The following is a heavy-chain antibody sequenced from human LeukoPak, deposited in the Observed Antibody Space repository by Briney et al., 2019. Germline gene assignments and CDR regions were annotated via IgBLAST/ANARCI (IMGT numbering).Heavy chain of an antibody. CDR2: IYYSGST. D-gene: IGHD3-16*02. J-gene: IGHJ5*02. Sequence: SETLSLTCNVSGGSMSSYYWSWIRQPPGKGLEWIGYIYYSGSTKYNPSLKSRVTISVDTSKNQFSLKLSSVTAADTAVYYCARFIDEIDNWFDPWGQGTLVTVSS. CDR3: ARFIDEIDNWFDP. CDR1: GGSMSSYY. V-gene: IGHV4-59*01.